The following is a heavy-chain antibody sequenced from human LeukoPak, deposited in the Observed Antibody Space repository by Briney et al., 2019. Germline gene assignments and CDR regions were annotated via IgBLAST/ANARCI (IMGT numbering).Heavy chain of an antibody. J-gene: IGHJ3*02. V-gene: IGHV1-8*01. Sequence: ASVKVSCKASGYTFTSYDINWVRQATGQGLGWMGWMNPNSGNTGYAQKFQGRVTMTRNTSISTAYMELSSLRSEDTAVYYCAIAYCGGDCYSLGAFDIWGQGTMVTVSS. D-gene: IGHD2-21*02. CDR2: MNPNSGNT. CDR1: GYTFTSYD. CDR3: AIAYCGGDCYSLGAFDI.